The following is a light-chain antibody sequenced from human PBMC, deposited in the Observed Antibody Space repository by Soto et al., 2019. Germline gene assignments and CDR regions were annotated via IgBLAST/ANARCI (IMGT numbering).Light chain of an antibody. V-gene: IGKV1-39*01. Sequence: DIQMTQSPSSLSASVGDRVTITCRASQSIVTYLNWYLQKPGKAPKLLIYAASNLQSGVPSRFSGSGSGTDFTLTISSLQPEDFATYFCQQYGSSRTFGQGTKVDIK. CDR3: QQYGSSRT. J-gene: IGKJ1*01. CDR1: QSIVTY. CDR2: AAS.